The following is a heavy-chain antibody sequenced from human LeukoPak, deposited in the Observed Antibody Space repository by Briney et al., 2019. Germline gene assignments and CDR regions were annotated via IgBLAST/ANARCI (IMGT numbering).Heavy chain of an antibody. CDR3: ARDKPPGSGSAGFDY. Sequence: SETLSLTCTVSGGSISSYYWSWIRQPPGKGLEWLGYVYYSGSTNYNPSLKSRVTMSVDTSKKQFSLKLTSVTAADTAVYYCARDKPPGSGSAGFDYWGQGTLVTVSS. V-gene: IGHV4-59*01. CDR1: GGSISSYY. CDR2: VYYSGST. J-gene: IGHJ4*02. D-gene: IGHD3-10*01.